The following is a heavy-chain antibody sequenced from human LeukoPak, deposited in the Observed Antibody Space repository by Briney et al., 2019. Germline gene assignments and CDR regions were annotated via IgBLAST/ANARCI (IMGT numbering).Heavy chain of an antibody. D-gene: IGHD3-10*01. J-gene: IGHJ4*02. CDR2: ISPSGDIK. CDR3: AKDLVTGSLDY. Sequence: GGCLRLSCAASGFTFSSYEMNWVRQAPGKGLEWVSGISPSGDIKYYVDSVKGRFTVSRDNSKNTLYLQINSLRDEDTAVYYCAKDLVTGSLDYWGQGTLVTVSS. V-gene: IGHV3-23*01. CDR1: GFTFSSYE.